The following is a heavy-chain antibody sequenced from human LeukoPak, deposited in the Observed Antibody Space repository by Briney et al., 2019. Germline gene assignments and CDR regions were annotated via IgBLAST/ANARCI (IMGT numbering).Heavy chain of an antibody. V-gene: IGHV1-3*01. CDR1: GYTFTSYA. Sequence: GASVTVSFTASGYTFTSYAMHWVRQAPGQRLEWMGWINAGNGNTKYSQKFQGRVTITRDTSASTAYMELSSLRSEDTAVYYCARAHCSGGSCYSSFVYWGQGTLVTVSS. CDR2: INAGNGNT. D-gene: IGHD2-15*01. CDR3: ARAHCSGGSCYSSFVY. J-gene: IGHJ4*02.